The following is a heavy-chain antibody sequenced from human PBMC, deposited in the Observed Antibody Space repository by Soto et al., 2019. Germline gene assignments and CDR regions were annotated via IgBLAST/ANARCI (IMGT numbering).Heavy chain of an antibody. V-gene: IGHV1-8*01. J-gene: IGHJ5*02. Sequence: QVQLVQSGAEVKKPGASVKVSCKASGYTFTSYDITWVRQATGQGLEWMGWMNPNSGNTGYAQKFQGRVTMTRNTSISTAYMELSSLRSEDSAVYYCQVAMLGYCISTSCYGEFDPWGQGTLVTVSS. CDR2: MNPNSGNT. D-gene: IGHD2-2*01. CDR1: GYTFTSYD. CDR3: QVAMLGYCISTSCYGEFDP.